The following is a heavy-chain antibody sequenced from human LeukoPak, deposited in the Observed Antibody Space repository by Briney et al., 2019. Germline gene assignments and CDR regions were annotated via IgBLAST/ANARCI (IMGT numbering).Heavy chain of an antibody. CDR2: IYYSGST. V-gene: IGHV4-59*08. CDR3: ARHAGGYYDSSGYPPYYFDY. Sequence: SETLSLTCTVSGGSISSYYWSWIRQPPGKGLEWIGYIYYSGSTNYNPSLKSRVTISVDTSKNQFSLKLSSVTAADTAVYYCARHAGGYYDSSGYPPYYFDYWGQGTLVTVSS. CDR1: GGSISSYY. J-gene: IGHJ4*02. D-gene: IGHD3-22*01.